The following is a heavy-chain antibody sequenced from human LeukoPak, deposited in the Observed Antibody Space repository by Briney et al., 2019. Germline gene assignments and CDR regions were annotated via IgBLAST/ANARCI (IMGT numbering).Heavy chain of an antibody. CDR3: AKVRGDY. CDR1: GFTFSSYA. Sequence: HSGGSLRLSCAASGFTFSSYAMHWVRQAPGKGLEWVAVISYDGSNKYYADSVKGRFTISRDNSKNTLYLQVNSLRAEDTAVYYCAKVRGDYWGQGTLVTVSS. V-gene: IGHV3-30-3*01. CDR2: ISYDGSNK. D-gene: IGHD3-16*01. J-gene: IGHJ4*02.